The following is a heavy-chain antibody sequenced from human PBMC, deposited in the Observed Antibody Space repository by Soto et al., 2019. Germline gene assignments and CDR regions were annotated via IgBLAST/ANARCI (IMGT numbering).Heavy chain of an antibody. D-gene: IGHD1-26*01. J-gene: IGHJ4*02. CDR2: INGRSNYV. CDR1: GCTFSTYT. CDR3: AREDGVVGSSSAFDH. Sequence: GGSLRLSCVFSGCTFSTYTMNWVRQAPGKVLEWVSSINGRSNYVYYADSVKGRFTISRDNAKNSLYLQMNRLRAEDTAIYYCAREDGVVGSSSAFDHWGLGTLVTVSS. V-gene: IGHV3-21*01.